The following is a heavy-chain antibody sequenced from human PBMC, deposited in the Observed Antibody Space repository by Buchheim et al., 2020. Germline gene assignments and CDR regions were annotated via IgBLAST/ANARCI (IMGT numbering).Heavy chain of an antibody. D-gene: IGHD3-22*01. Sequence: QVQLVQSGAEVKKPGSSVKVSCKASGGTFSSYAISWVRQAPGQGLEWMGGIIPIFGTANYAQKFQGRVTITADESTSTAYMELSSLRSEDTAVYYCAREVRYYYDSSGHYNMAYYFDYWGQGTL. CDR1: GGTFSSYA. CDR2: IIPIFGTA. CDR3: AREVRYYYDSSGHYNMAYYFDY. V-gene: IGHV1-69*01. J-gene: IGHJ4*02.